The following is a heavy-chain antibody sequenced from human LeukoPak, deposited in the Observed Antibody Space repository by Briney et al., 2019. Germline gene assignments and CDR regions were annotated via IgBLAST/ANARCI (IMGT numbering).Heavy chain of an antibody. J-gene: IGHJ4*02. CDR1: GSTFSTYS. D-gene: IGHD3-22*01. CDR2: ISSSSSTI. Sequence: GGSLRLSCAASGSTFSTYSMNWVRQAPGKGLEWVSYISSSSSTIYYADSVKGRFTISRDNAKNSLYLQMNSLRAEDTAVYYCARGSTHYDSSGQVPFDYWGQGTLVTVSS. V-gene: IGHV3-48*01. CDR3: ARGSTHYDSSGQVPFDY.